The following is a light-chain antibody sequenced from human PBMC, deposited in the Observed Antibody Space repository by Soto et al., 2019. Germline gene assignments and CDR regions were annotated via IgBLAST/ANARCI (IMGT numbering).Light chain of an antibody. J-gene: IGKJ3*01. CDR1: QSISSW. CDR2: DAS. Sequence: DIPMTEYHSTLSASVGDRVTITCRASQSISSWLAWYQQKPGKAPKLLIYDASSLESGVPSRFSGSGSGTEFTLTISSLQPDDFATYYSQQYNSYSAAFGHGTIVDIK. CDR3: QQYNSYSAA. V-gene: IGKV1-5*01.